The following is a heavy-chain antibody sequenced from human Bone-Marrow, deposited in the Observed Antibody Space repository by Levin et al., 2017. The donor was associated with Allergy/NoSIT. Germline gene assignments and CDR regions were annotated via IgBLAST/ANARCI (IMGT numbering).Heavy chain of an antibody. CDR2: IYPYDSTR. Sequence: GGSLRLSCKVSGYSFTRYWIGWVRQMPGKGLEWMAIIYPYDSTRRYSPSFQGQVTISADKSISTAFLQWSSLRASATATYFCARTQAIGGTPAEYWGQGTLVTVSS. CDR1: GYSFTRYW. J-gene: IGHJ4*02. V-gene: IGHV5-51*01. D-gene: IGHD2-15*01. CDR3: ARTQAIGGTPAEY.